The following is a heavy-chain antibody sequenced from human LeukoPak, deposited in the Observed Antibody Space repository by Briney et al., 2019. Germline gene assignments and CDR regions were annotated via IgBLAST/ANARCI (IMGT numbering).Heavy chain of an antibody. J-gene: IGHJ5*02. D-gene: IGHD3-3*01. V-gene: IGHV4-59*08. Sequence: SETLSLTCTVSGGSISSYYWSWIRQPPGKGLEWIGYIYYTGSTNYNPSLKSRVTISVDTSKNQFSLNLSSVTAADTAVYYCVREGHPIGPWGQGTLVTVSS. CDR2: IYYTGST. CDR3: VREGHPIGP. CDR1: GGSISSYY.